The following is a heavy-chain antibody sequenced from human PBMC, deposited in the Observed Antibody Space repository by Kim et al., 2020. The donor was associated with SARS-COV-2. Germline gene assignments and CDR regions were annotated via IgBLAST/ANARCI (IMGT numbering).Heavy chain of an antibody. J-gene: IGHJ4*01. Sequence: GGSLRLSCAASGFTFSSYAMHWVRQAPGKGLEWVAVISYDGSNKYYADSVKGRFTISRDNSKNTLYLQMNSLRAEDTAVYYCARDLSYYYDSSGYYYWG. D-gene: IGHD3-22*01. CDR2: ISYDGSNK. CDR3: ARDLSYYYDSSGYYY. CDR1: GFTFSSYA. V-gene: IGHV3-30*04.